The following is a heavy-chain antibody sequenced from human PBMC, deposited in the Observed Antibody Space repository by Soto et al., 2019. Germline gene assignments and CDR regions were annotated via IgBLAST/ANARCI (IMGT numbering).Heavy chain of an antibody. V-gene: IGHV3-30-3*01. Sequence: GGSLRLSCAASGFTFSSYGMHWVRQAPCKGLEWVAVISYDGSNKYYADSVKGRFTISRDNSKNTLYLQMNSLRAEDTAVYYCARPRYDFWSGYSQSYYYNGMDVWGQGITVTVSS. CDR1: GFTFSSYG. D-gene: IGHD3-3*01. J-gene: IGHJ6*02. CDR2: ISYDGSNK. CDR3: ARPRYDFWSGYSQSYYYNGMDV.